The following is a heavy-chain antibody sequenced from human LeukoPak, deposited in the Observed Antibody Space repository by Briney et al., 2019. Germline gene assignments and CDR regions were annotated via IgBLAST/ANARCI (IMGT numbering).Heavy chain of an antibody. CDR2: ISERGGST. D-gene: IGHD3-10*01. Sequence: GGSLRLSCVVSGITLSNYAMTWVRQAPGKGLEWVSYISERGGSTTYADSVKGRFTISRDTSLNTLYLQMNNLRAEDTAVYFCAKRGVVIRGILVIGYHQEAYHYDFWGQGVLVTVSS. V-gene: IGHV3-23*01. J-gene: IGHJ4*02. CDR3: AKRGVVIRGILVIGYHQEAYHYDF. CDR1: GITLSNYA.